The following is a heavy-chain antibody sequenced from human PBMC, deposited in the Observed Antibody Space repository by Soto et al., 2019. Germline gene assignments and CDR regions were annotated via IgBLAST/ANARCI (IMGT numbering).Heavy chain of an antibody. Sequence: GGSLRLSCAASGFTFSSYDMHWVRQATGKGLEWVSAIGTAGDTYYPGSVKGRFTISRENAKNSLYLQMNSLRAEDTAVYYCARGSPRRYCSGGSCYSFAFDIWGQGTMVTVSS. CDR1: GFTFSSYD. V-gene: IGHV3-13*01. J-gene: IGHJ3*02. CDR2: IGTAGDT. D-gene: IGHD2-15*01. CDR3: ARGSPRRYCSGGSCYSFAFDI.